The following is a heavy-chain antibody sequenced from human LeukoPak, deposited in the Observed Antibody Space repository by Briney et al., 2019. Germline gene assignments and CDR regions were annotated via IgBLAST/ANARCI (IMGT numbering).Heavy chain of an antibody. J-gene: IGHJ4*02. V-gene: IGHV4-61*08. CDR2: IYYRGST. CDR1: GGSITSGGYY. D-gene: IGHD5-12*01. Sequence: KPSQTLSLTCTVSGGSITSGGYYWSWIRQHPGKGLEWIGYIYYRGSTNYNPSLKSRVTISIDTSKNQFSLKLSSVTAADTTEYYCASQKGYSGYDSHYFESWGQGTLVTVSS. CDR3: ASQKGYSGYDSHYFES.